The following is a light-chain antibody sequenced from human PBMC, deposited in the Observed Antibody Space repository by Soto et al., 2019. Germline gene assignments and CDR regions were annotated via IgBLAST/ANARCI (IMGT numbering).Light chain of an antibody. CDR1: SGHSTYI. J-gene: IGLJ1*01. Sequence: QAVVTQSSSASASLGSSVRLTCTLSSGHSTYIIAWHQQQPGKAPRYLMKLEGSGSYNKGSGVPDRFSGSSSGADRYLTISNLQSEDEADYYCETWDSYTHVFGTGTKLTVL. CDR2: LEGSGSY. V-gene: IGLV4-60*03. CDR3: ETWDSYTHV.